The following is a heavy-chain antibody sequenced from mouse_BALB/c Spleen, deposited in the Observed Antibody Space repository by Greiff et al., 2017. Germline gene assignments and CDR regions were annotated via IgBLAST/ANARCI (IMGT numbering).Heavy chain of an antibody. CDR1: GFTFNTYA. Sequence: EVQLVESGGGLVQPKGSLKLSCAASGFTFNTYAMNWVRQAPGKGLEWVARIRSKSNNYATYYADSVKDRFTISRDDSQSMLYLQMNNLKTEDTAMYYCVRHDATVYAMDYWGQGTSVTVSS. D-gene: IGHD1-1*01. J-gene: IGHJ4*01. CDR2: IRSKSNNYAT. CDR3: VRHDATVYAMDY. V-gene: IGHV10-1*02.